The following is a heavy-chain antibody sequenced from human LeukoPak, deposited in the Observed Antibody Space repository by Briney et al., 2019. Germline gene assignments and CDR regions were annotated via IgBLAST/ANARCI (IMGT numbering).Heavy chain of an antibody. CDR2: INSDGSST. V-gene: IGHV3-74*01. Sequence: PGGSLRLSCAASGFTFSSYWMHWVRQAPGKGLVWVSRINSDGSSTSYADSVKGRFTISRDSAKNTLYLQMNSLRAEDTAVYYCARDSGHYYGMDVWGQGTTVTVSS. CDR3: ARDSGHYYGMDV. J-gene: IGHJ6*02. CDR1: GFTFSSYW.